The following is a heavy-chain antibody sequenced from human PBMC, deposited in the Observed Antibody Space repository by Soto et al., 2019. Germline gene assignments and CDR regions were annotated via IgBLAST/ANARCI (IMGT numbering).Heavy chain of an antibody. CDR2: IYPGDSDT. Sequence: PGESLKISCKGSGYTFTNYWIGWVRQMPGKGLEWLGIIYPGDSDTRYSPSFQGQVIISADKSISTAYLQWSSLKASDTAMYYCARHGNEMDYYYGMDVWGQGTTVTVSS. D-gene: IGHD1-1*01. V-gene: IGHV5-51*01. CDR1: GYTFTNYW. CDR3: ARHGNEMDYYYGMDV. J-gene: IGHJ6*02.